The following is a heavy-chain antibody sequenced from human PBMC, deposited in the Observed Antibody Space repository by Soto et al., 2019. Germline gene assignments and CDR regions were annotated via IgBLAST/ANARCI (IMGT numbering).Heavy chain of an antibody. D-gene: IGHD2-2*01. CDR1: GGTFSSYA. V-gene: IGHV1-69*01. J-gene: IGHJ6*02. CDR2: IIPISGTA. CDR3: ARSQGSSTSLEIYYYYYYGMDV. Sequence: QVQLVQSGAEAKKPGSSVKVSCKASGGTFSSYAISWVRQAPGQWLEWMGGIIPISGTANYAQKFQGRVTITADESTSTAYMELSSLRSEDTAVYYCARSQGSSTSLEIYYYYYYGMDVWGQGTTVTVSS.